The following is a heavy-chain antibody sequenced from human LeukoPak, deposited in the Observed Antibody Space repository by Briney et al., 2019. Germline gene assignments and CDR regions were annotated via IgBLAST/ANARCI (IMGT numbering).Heavy chain of an antibody. CDR2: IYPGDSDT. Sequence: GESLKISCKDSGYSFTNYWIGWVRQMPGKGLEWMGIIYPGDSDTRYSPSFQGQVTISADRSISTVYLQWSSLKASDTAMYYCARSGYSSGCYPYWGQGTLVTVSS. V-gene: IGHV5-51*01. D-gene: IGHD6-19*01. CDR1: GYSFTNYW. CDR3: ARSGYSSGCYPY. J-gene: IGHJ4*02.